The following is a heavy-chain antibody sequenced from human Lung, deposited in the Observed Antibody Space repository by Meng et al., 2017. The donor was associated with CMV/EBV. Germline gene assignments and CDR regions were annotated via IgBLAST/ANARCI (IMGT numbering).Heavy chain of an antibody. CDR2: IWYDASNK. J-gene: IGHJ4*02. Sequence: SXAASGFTFSSYGMHWVRQAPGKGLEWVAVIWYDASNKYYADSVKGRFTISRDNSKNTLYLQMNSLRAEDTAVYYCAKDLFDFWSGYVGTFDYWGQGXLVTVSS. CDR1: GFTFSSYG. CDR3: AKDLFDFWSGYVGTFDY. V-gene: IGHV3-33*06. D-gene: IGHD3-3*01.